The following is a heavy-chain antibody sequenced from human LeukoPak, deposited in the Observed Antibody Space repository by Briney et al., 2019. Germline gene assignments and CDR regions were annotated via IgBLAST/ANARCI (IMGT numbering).Heavy chain of an antibody. J-gene: IGHJ6*04. Sequence: PSETLSLTCTVSGGSISSGGYSWSWIRQPPGKGLEWIGYIYHSGSTNYNPSLKSRVTISVDTSKNQFSLKLSSVTAADTAAYYCARIPRYYDALEWLFDVWGKGTTVTVSS. CDR1: GGSISSGGYS. CDR3: ARIPRYYDALEWLFDV. D-gene: IGHD3-3*01. V-gene: IGHV4-30-2*01. CDR2: IYHSGST.